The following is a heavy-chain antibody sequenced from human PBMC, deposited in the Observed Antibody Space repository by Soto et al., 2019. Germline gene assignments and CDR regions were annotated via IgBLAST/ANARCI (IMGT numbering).Heavy chain of an antibody. J-gene: IGHJ4*02. CDR3: AKRGARSSSWKIDY. V-gene: IGHV3-23*01. D-gene: IGHD6-13*01. Sequence: GGSLRLSCAASGFTFSSYAMSWVRQAPGKGQEWVSVISGSGCSTYYADSVKGRFTISRDNSKNTLYLQMYSLRAEDTAVYYCAKRGARSSSWKIDYWGQGTLVTVSS. CDR1: GFTFSSYA. CDR2: ISGSGCST.